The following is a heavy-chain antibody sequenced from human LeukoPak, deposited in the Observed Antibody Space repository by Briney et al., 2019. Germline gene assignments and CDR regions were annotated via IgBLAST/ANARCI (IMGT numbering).Heavy chain of an antibody. J-gene: IGHJ6*02. V-gene: IGHV4-59*01. CDR1: GGSISSYY. D-gene: IGHD3-10*01. CDR2: IYYSGST. Sequence: SETLSLTCTVSGGSISSYYWSWIRQPPGKGLEWIGYIYYSGSTNYNPSLKSRVTISVDTSKNQFSLKLSSVTAADTAVYYCARDYYYGSGFLGMDVWGQGTTVTVSS. CDR3: ARDYYYGSGFLGMDV.